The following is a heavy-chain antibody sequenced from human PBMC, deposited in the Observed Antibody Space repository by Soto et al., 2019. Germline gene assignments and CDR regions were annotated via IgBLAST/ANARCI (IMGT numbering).Heavy chain of an antibody. CDR1: GFTFSSYA. V-gene: IGHV3-23*01. CDR2: ISGSGGST. D-gene: IGHD6-13*01. J-gene: IGHJ5*02. CDR3: AKDFAGYSSMTGFDP. Sequence: GGSLRLSCAASGFTFSSYAMSWVRQAPGKGLEWVSAISGSGGSTYYADSVKGRFTISRDNSKNTLYLQMNSLRAEDTAVYYCAKDFAGYSSMTGFDPWGQGTLVTVSS.